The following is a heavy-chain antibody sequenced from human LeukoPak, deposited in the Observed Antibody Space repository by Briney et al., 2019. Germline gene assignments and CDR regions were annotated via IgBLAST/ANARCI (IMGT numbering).Heavy chain of an antibody. Sequence: GGSLRLSCAASGFTFSSYEMNWVRQAPGKGLEWVSYISSSGSTIYYADSVKGRSTISRDNAKNSLYLQMNSLRAEDTAVYYCARVNIVVVTATPDYFDYWGQGTLVTVSS. CDR3: ARVNIVVVTATPDYFDY. D-gene: IGHD2-21*02. CDR2: ISSSGSTI. J-gene: IGHJ4*02. V-gene: IGHV3-48*03. CDR1: GFTFSSYE.